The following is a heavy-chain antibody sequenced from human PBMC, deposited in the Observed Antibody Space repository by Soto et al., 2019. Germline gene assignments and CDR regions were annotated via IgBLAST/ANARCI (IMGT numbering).Heavy chain of an antibody. V-gene: IGHV4-31*03. Sequence: PSETLSLTCTVSGGSIGSGGYYWSWIRQHPGKGLEWIGEIYYSGSTYYNPSLKSRVTISADTSKNQFSLTLTAVTAADTAVYYCATSQLGEYFDNWGQGTLVTVSS. CDR2: IYYSGST. D-gene: IGHD1-1*01. CDR1: GGSIGSGGYY. J-gene: IGHJ4*02. CDR3: ATSQLGEYFDN.